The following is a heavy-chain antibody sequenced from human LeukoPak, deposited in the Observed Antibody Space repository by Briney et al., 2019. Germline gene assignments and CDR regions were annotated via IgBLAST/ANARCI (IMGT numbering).Heavy chain of an antibody. CDR3: ARPLQGIVGATGFDY. V-gene: IGHV5-51*01. J-gene: IGHJ4*02. CDR1: EYSFATYW. Sequence: GESLQISCQGSEYSFATYWIAWLRQMPGKGLEWMGIIYPSDSDTRYSPSFQGQVTISADKSIKTAYLQWSSLKASDTAMYYCARPLQGIVGATGFDYWGQGTLVTVSS. D-gene: IGHD1-26*01. CDR2: IYPSDSDT.